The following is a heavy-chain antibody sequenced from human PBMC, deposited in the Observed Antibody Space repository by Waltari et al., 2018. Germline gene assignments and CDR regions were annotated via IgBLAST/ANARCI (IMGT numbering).Heavy chain of an antibody. Sequence: QITLKESGPTLVKPTQTLTLTCTFSGFSLSHSGVRGGWFRQPPQKALDWLTLISWYDKKRYSTYLKSRLTITKDTSKNPVDLAMTSMGPADTATYYCARLYCSSTTCHLFDYWGQGTLVTVSS. D-gene: IGHD2-2*01. CDR2: ISWYDKK. CDR3: ARLYCSSTTCHLFDY. CDR1: GFSLSHSGVR. V-gene: IGHV2-5*01. J-gene: IGHJ4*02.